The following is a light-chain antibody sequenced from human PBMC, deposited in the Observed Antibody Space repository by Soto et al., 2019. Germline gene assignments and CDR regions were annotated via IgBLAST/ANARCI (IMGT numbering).Light chain of an antibody. Sequence: QSFLKLPASVCGAPGQRRTIACTGSNSNIGAGYDVHWYLQLPGTAPKLLVYTNNNRPSGVPDRFSGSKSGTSASLAITGLHAEDEADYYCKSYDSRLSAYVFGTGTKVTVL. CDR2: TNN. CDR1: NSNIGAGYD. CDR3: KSYDSRLSAYV. J-gene: IGLJ1*01. V-gene: IGLV1-40*01.